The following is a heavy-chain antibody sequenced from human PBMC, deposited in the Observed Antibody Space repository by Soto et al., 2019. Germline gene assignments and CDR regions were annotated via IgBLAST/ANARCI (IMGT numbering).Heavy chain of an antibody. CDR1: GYSFTSYW. Sequence: GESLKISCKGSGYSFTSYWIGWVRQMPGKGLEWMGRIDPGDSDTRYSPSFQGHVTISADKSISTAYLQWSSLKASDTAMYYCARRDILSTIGTVIYGMDVWGQGTTVTVSS. J-gene: IGHJ6*02. CDR3: ARRDILSTIGTVIYGMDV. V-gene: IGHV5-51*01. CDR2: IDPGDSDT. D-gene: IGHD5-12*01.